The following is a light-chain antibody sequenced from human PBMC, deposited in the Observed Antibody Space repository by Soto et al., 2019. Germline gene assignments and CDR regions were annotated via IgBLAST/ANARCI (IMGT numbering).Light chain of an antibody. CDR1: SSGVGGYNY. V-gene: IGLV2-14*01. J-gene: IGLJ1*01. Sequence: QSVLTQPASVSGSPEQSITLSSTGTSSGVGGYNYVSWYQQHAGKAPKLMIYEVSNRPSGVSNRFSGSKSGNTASLTISGLQAEDEADYYCSSYTSSTTLVFGTGTKVTVL. CDR3: SSYTSSTTLV. CDR2: EVS.